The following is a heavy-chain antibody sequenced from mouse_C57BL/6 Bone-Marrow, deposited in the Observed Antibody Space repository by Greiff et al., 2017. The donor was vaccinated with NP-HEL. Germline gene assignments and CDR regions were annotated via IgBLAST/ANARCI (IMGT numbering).Heavy chain of an antibody. CDR1: GYTFTSYW. J-gene: IGHJ2*01. Sequence: VQLQQSGAELAKPGASVKLSCKASGYTFTSYWMHWVKQRPGQGLEWIGYINPSSGYTKYNQKFKDKATLTADKSSSTAYMQLSSLTYEDSAVYYCALITTVVANYFDYWGQGTTLTVSS. D-gene: IGHD1-1*01. CDR3: ALITTVVANYFDY. V-gene: IGHV1-7*01. CDR2: INPSSGYT.